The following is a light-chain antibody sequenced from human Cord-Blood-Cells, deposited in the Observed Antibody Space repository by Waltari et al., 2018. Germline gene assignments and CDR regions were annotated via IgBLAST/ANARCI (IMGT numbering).Light chain of an antibody. V-gene: IGKV1-39*01. CDR2: AAS. CDR1: QSISSY. Sequence: QMPQSPSSLSASVGDRVTITCRASQSISSYLNWYQQKPGKAPKLLIYAASSLQSGVPSRFSGSGSGTDFTLTISSLQPEDFATYYCQQSYSTPRTFGQGTKVEIK. CDR3: QQSYSTPRT. J-gene: IGKJ1*01.